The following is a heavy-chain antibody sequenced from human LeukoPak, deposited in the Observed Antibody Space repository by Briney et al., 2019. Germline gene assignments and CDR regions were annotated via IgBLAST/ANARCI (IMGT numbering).Heavy chain of an antibody. Sequence: GGSLRLSCAASGFTFSSYGMHWVRQAPGKGLEWVAFIRYDGSNKYYADSVKGRFTISRDNSKNTLYLQMNRLRAEDTAVYYCAKRTYDSSGSIDYWGQGTLVTVSS. V-gene: IGHV3-30*02. J-gene: IGHJ4*02. CDR1: GFTFSSYG. D-gene: IGHD3-22*01. CDR3: AKRTYDSSGSIDY. CDR2: IRYDGSNK.